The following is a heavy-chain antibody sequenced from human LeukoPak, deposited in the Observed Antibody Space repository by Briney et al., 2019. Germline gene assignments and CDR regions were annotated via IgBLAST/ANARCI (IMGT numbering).Heavy chain of an antibody. J-gene: IGHJ5*02. Sequence: SQTLSLTCTVSGGSISRGGYYWSWIRQPPGKRLEWVGESNDSGGTNYNPSLKSRVTISVDTSKNQFSLKLSSVTAADTAVYYCARVFNIVVVVAARGRWFDPWGQGTLVTVSS. CDR2: SNDSGGT. CDR3: ARVFNIVVVVAARGRWFDP. CDR1: GGSISRGGYY. V-gene: IGHV4-30-4*08. D-gene: IGHD2-15*01.